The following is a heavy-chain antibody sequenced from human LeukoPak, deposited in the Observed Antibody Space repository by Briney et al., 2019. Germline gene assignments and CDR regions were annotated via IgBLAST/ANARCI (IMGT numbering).Heavy chain of an antibody. CDR3: AKDIVVVPAPMDAFDS. D-gene: IGHD2-2*01. V-gene: IGHV3-23*01. CDR2: ISGSSGST. Sequence: GGSLRLSCAASGFTFSRYAMSGVRQAPGKGLEWVSAISGSSGSTYYADSVKGWFTISRDSSKNTLYLEMNSLRAEDTAVYYCAKDIVVVPAPMDAFDSWGQGTMVTVSS. J-gene: IGHJ3*02. CDR1: GFTFSRYA.